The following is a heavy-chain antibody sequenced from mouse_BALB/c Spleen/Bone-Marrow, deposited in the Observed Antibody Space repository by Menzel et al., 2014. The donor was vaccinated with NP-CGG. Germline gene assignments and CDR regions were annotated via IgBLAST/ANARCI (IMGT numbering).Heavy chain of an antibody. CDR2: IDPANGNT. J-gene: IGHJ3*01. CDR3: ARWDYVRVWFAY. Sequence: VQLQQPGAELVKPGASVKLSCTASGFNIKDTYMHWVKQRPEQGLEWTGRIDPANGNTKYDPKSQGKATITADTSSNTAYLQLSSLTSEDTAVYYCARWDYVRVWFAYWGQGTLVTFSA. V-gene: IGHV14-3*02. D-gene: IGHD1-1*01. CDR1: GFNIKDTY.